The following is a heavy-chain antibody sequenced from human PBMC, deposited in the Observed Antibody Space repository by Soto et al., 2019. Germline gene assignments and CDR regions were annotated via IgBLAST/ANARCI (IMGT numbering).Heavy chain of an antibody. CDR2: IYYTGST. D-gene: IGHD3-22*01. V-gene: IGHV4-59*08. CDR1: GGSISSYY. J-gene: IGHJ4*02. Sequence: SETLSLTCTVSGGSISSYYWSWVRQPPGKGLEWIGYIYYTGSTNYSPSLKSRVTISLDTSKNQFSLKLSSVTAADTAVYYCARLTSGYYANFDYWGQGTLVTVSS. CDR3: ARLTSGYYANFDY.